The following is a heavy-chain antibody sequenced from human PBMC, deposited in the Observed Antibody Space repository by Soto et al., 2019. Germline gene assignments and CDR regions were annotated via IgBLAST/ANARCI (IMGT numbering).Heavy chain of an antibody. CDR1: GYTFTSYG. J-gene: IGHJ3*02. V-gene: IGHV1-18*01. Sequence: ASVTVSCKASGYTFTSYGIGWVRQAPGQGLEWMGWISAYNGNTNYAQKLQGRVTMTTDTSTSTAYMELRSLRSDDTAVYYCARESPYGDYVDAFDIWGQGTMVTVSS. CDR2: ISAYNGNT. D-gene: IGHD4-17*01. CDR3: ARESPYGDYVDAFDI.